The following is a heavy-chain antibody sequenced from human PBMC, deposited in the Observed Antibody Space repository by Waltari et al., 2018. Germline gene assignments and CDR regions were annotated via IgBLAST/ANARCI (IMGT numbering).Heavy chain of an antibody. CDR3: AREHYSNYGFG. D-gene: IGHD4-4*01. Sequence: QVQLVQSGAEVKKPGASVKVSCKASGYTFTGYYMHWVRQAPGQGLEWMGRINPSSGGTNYAQKVQGRVTMTRDTSISTAYMELSRLRSDDTAVYYCAREHYSNYGFGWGQGTLVTVSS. CDR1: GYTFTGYY. CDR2: INPSSGGT. V-gene: IGHV1-2*06. J-gene: IGHJ4*02.